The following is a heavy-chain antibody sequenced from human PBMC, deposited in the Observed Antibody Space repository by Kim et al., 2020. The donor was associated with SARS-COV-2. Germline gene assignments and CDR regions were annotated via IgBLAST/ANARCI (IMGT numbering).Heavy chain of an antibody. Sequence: GGSLRLSCAASGFTVSSNYMSWVRQAPGKGLEWVSDIYSGGSTYDADSVKGRFTISRDNSKNTLYLKMNSLRAEDTAVYYCAREQGGDSSGKYYHYGMD. CDR1: GFTVSSNY. CDR2: IYSGGST. J-gene: IGHJ6*01. CDR3: AREQGGDSSGKYYHYGMD. V-gene: IGHV3-53*01. D-gene: IGHD6-25*01.